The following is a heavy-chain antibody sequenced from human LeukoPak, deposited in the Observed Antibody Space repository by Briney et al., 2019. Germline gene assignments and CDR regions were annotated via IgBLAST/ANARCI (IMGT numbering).Heavy chain of an antibody. V-gene: IGHV4-34*01. Sequence: SETLSLTCAVYGGSFSGYYWSWIRQPPGKGLEWIGEINHSGSTNYNPSLKSRVTISVDTSKNQFSLKLSSATAADTAVYYCARPTRYYYYYMDVWGKGTTVTVSS. CDR3: ARPTRYYYYYMDV. CDR2: INHSGST. CDR1: GGSFSGYY. J-gene: IGHJ6*03.